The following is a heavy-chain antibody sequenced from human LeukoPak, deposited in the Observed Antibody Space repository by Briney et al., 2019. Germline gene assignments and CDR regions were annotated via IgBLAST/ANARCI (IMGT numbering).Heavy chain of an antibody. V-gene: IGHV4-39*07. J-gene: IGHJ4*02. CDR1: GGSISNSRYS. CDR3: ARGSSPFDY. Sequence: KTSETLSLTCTVSGGSISNSRYSWGWIRQPPGKGLEWIGTIHYSGSTNYNPSLKSRVTISLDTSKNQVSLKLSSVTAADTAVYYCARGSSPFDYWGQGTLVTVSS. CDR2: IHYSGST.